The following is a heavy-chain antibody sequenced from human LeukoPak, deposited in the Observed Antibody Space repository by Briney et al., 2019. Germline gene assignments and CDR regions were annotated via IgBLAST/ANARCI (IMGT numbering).Heavy chain of an antibody. CDR2: IRSKAYGGTT. D-gene: IGHD6-19*01. Sequence: GGSLRLSCAASGFTFSSYSMNWVRQAPGKGLEWVGFIRSKAYGGTTEYAASVKGRFTISRDDSKSIAYLQMNSLKTEDTAVYYCTRDQYSSGWYSFDNWFDPWGQGTLVTVSS. J-gene: IGHJ5*02. CDR1: GFTFSSYS. V-gene: IGHV3-49*04. CDR3: TRDQYSSGWYSFDNWFDP.